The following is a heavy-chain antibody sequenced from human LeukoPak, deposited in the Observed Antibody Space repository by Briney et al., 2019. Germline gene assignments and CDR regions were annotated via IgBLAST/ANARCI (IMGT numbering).Heavy chain of an antibody. CDR2: ISGSGQRT. CDR1: GFIFSTHG. CDR3: AKDLAKESQVSRRGHGMDV. D-gene: IGHD5/OR15-5a*01. V-gene: IGHV3-23*01. J-gene: IGHJ6*02. Sequence: GGSLRLSCAASGFIFSTHGMNWVRQAPGKGLEWVAVISGSGQRTFYADPVKGRFTVSRDNSNKVVHLEMNSLRAEDTAVYYCAKDLAKESQVSRRGHGMDVWGQGTTVIVS.